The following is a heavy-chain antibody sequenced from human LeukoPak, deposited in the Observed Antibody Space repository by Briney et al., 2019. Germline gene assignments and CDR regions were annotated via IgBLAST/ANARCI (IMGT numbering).Heavy chain of an antibody. CDR3: AKVTWSSSGSDY. D-gene: IGHD6-19*01. J-gene: IGHJ4*02. CDR1: GGSFSGYY. CDR2: INHSGST. V-gene: IGHV4-34*01. Sequence: SETLSLTCAVYGGSFSGYYWSWIRQPPGKGLEWIGEINHSGSTNYNPSLKSRVTISVDTSKNQFSLKLSSVTAADTAVYYCAKVTWSSSGSDYWGQGTLVTVSS.